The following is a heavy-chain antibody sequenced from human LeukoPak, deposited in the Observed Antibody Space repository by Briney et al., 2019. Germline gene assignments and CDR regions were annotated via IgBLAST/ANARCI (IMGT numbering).Heavy chain of an antibody. Sequence: SVKVSCKASGGTFSSYAISWVRQAPGQGLEWMGGIIPIFGTANYAQKFQGRVTITADESTSTAYMELSSLRSEDTAVYYCARRGYDILTGYITEFGYWGQGTLVTVSS. J-gene: IGHJ4*02. D-gene: IGHD3-9*01. V-gene: IGHV1-69*13. CDR3: ARRGYDILTGYITEFGY. CDR1: GGTFSSYA. CDR2: IIPIFGTA.